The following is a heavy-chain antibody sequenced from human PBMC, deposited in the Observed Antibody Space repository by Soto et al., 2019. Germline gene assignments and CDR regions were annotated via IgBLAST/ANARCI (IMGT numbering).Heavy chain of an antibody. D-gene: IGHD3-16*02. V-gene: IGHV3-48*03. J-gene: IGHJ4*02. CDR2: ISSSGSTV. CDR3: AREDTGYPYYFDY. CDR1: GFTFSSSE. Sequence: PGGSLRLSCAASGFTFSSSEMNRVRQAPGKGLEWVSYISSSGSTVYYADSVKGRFTISRDNAKNSLYLQMNSLRVEDTAVYYCAREDTGYPYYFDYWGQGTLVTVSS.